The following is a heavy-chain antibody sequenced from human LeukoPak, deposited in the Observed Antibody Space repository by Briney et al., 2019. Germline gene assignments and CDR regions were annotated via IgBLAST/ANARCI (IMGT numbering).Heavy chain of an antibody. V-gene: IGHV3-23*01. J-gene: IGHJ4*02. CDR2: ISGSGGST. Sequence: PGGSLRLSCAASGFTFSSYAMSWVRQAPGKGLEWVSAISGSGGSTYYADSVKGRFTISRDNSKNTLYLQMNSLRAEDTAVYYCAKGLRDYYGSGSYFARRSYYFDYWGQGTLVTVSS. CDR3: AKGLRDYYGSGSYFARRSYYFDY. D-gene: IGHD3-10*01. CDR1: GFTFSSYA.